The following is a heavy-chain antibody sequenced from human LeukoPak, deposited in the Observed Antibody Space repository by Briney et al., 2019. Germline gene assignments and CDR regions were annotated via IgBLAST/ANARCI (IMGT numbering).Heavy chain of an antibody. Sequence: ASVKVSCKASGYSFTGYYIHWVRQAPGQGLEWMGWINPNSGGTNYAQNFQGRVTMTEDTSTDTAYMELSSLRSEDTAVYYCATGDCSSTSCYLAAYWGQGTLVTVSS. V-gene: IGHV1-2*02. J-gene: IGHJ4*02. D-gene: IGHD2-2*01. CDR2: INPNSGGT. CDR1: GYSFTGYY. CDR3: ATGDCSSTSCYLAAY.